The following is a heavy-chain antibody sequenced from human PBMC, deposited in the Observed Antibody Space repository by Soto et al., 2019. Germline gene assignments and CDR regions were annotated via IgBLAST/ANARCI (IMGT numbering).Heavy chain of an antibody. CDR1: GGTFSSYA. J-gene: IGHJ5*02. D-gene: IGHD3-22*01. CDR3: AREPTLGRYYYDSSGYYPS. CDR2: IIPIFGTA. V-gene: IGHV1-69*13. Sequence: GASVKVSCKASGGTFSSYAISWVRQAPGQGLEWMGGIIPIFGTANYAQKFQGRVTITADESTSTAYMELSSLRSEDTAVYYCAREPTLGRYYYDSSGYYPSWGQGTLVTVSS.